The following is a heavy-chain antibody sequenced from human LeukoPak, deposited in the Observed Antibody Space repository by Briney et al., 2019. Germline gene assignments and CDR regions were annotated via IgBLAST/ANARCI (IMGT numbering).Heavy chain of an antibody. CDR2: INPNSGGT. J-gene: IGHJ6*03. V-gene: IGHV1-2*02. CDR1: KNMFTGYF. Sequence: EASVKVSCKTSKNMFTGYFMHWVRQAPGQGLEWIGWINPNSGGTLFARRFQGRVTMTRDTSIGATYMELSRLTSDDTALYYCAAQCNDDFCYKRDYMDVWSKGTKVIVSS. D-gene: IGHD2-2*02. CDR3: AAQCNDDFCYKRDYMDV.